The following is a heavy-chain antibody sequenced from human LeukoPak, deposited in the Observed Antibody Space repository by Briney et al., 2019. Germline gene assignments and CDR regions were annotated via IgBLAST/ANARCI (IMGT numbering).Heavy chain of an antibody. CDR1: GGTFSSYA. Sequence: VSCKASGGTFSSYAITWVRQAPGQGLEWMGRIIPIFGTANYAQKFQGTVTITTHESTSTAYMELSTLRSDDTAVYYCARERPPGDSSNWFLEGYFDIWGQGTLVTVSS. CDR3: ARERPPGDSSNWFLEGYFDI. D-gene: IGHD6-13*01. J-gene: IGHJ4*02. V-gene: IGHV1-69*05. CDR2: IIPIFGTA.